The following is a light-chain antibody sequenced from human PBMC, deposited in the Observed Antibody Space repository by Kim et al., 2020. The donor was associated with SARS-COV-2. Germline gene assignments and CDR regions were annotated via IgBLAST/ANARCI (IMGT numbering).Light chain of an antibody. CDR1: SGYVGGSNF. Sequence: QSVTNSCPGTSGYVGGSNFVSWPHQHPGNAPKVMIYEVSQRPSVVPDRFSVSKSGNTASLTVSGLQAEDEADYSSSSYAGSNVHWVFGGGTKLTVL. CDR3: SSYAGSNVHWV. J-gene: IGLJ3*02. CDR2: EVS. V-gene: IGLV2-8*01.